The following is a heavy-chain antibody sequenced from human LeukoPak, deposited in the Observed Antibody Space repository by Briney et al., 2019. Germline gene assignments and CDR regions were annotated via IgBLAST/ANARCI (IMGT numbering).Heavy chain of an antibody. CDR2: IYYSGST. V-gene: IGHV4-61*01. D-gene: IGHD3-10*01. CDR1: GGSVGSGSYY. CDR3: ARSTGSQLLWFGEFDY. Sequence: SETLSLTCTVSGGSVGSGSYYWSWIRQPPGKGLEWIGYIYYSGSTNYNPSLKSRVTISVDTSKNQFSLKLSSVTAADTAVYYCARSTGSQLLWFGEFDYWGQGTLVTVSP. J-gene: IGHJ4*02.